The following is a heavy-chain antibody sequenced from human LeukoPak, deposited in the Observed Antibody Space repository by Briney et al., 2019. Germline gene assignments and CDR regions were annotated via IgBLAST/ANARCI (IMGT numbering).Heavy chain of an antibody. CDR3: ARAKSSSSWHDY. CDR2: INSDGSST. J-gene: IGHJ4*02. Sequence: GGSLRLSCAASGFTFSSYWMHWVRHAPGKGLVWVSRINSDGSSTNYADSVKGRFTISRDNAKNSLYLQMNSLRAEDTAVYYCARAKSSSSWHDYWGQGTLVTVSS. CDR1: GFTFSSYW. V-gene: IGHV3-74*01. D-gene: IGHD6-13*01.